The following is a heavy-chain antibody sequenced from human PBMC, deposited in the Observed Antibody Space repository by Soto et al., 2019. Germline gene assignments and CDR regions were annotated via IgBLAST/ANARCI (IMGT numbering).Heavy chain of an antibody. D-gene: IGHD3-9*01. J-gene: IGHJ5*02. V-gene: IGHV1-18*01. CDR3: ASLTPAVIFSSDYWFDP. CDR1: GYTFTSYG. CDR2: ISAYNGNT. Sequence: ASVKVSCKASGYTFTSYGISWVRQAPGQGLEWMGWISAYNGNTNYAQKLQGRVTMTTDTSTSTAYMELRSLRSDDTAVYYCASLTPAVIFSSDYWFDPWGQGTLVTVSS.